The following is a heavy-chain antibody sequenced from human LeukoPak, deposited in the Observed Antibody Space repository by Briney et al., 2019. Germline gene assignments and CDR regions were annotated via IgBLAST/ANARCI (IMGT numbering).Heavy chain of an antibody. CDR3: ARVPSGSGSSPDDY. CDR1: GFTFSNYW. CDR2: IKQDGSET. V-gene: IGHV3-7*01. J-gene: IGHJ4*02. Sequence: PGGSLRLSCAASGFTFSNYWMTWVRQAPGKGLEWVANIKQDGSETSYVDSVKGRFTISRDNAKNSLYLQMNSLRAEDTAVYYCARVPSGSGSSPDDYWGQGTLVTVSS. D-gene: IGHD6-13*01.